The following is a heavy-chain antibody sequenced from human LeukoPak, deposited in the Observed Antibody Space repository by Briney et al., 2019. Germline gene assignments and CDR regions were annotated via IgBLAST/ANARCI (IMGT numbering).Heavy chain of an antibody. J-gene: IGHJ4*02. V-gene: IGHV6-1*01. Sequence: SQTLSLTCAICGDSVSSNSAAWNWIRQSPSRGLEGLGRTYYRSKWYNDYAVSVRSRISINPDTSKNQFSLQLNSVPPEDTAVYYCVRDRSASYYYLDYWGQGTLVTVSS. CDR3: VRDRSASYYYLDY. CDR1: GDSVSSNSAA. D-gene: IGHD2-2*01. CDR2: TYYRSKWYN.